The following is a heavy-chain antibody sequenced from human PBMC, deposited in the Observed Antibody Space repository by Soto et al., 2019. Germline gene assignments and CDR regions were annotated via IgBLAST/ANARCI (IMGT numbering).Heavy chain of an antibody. CDR3: APNGGSSRPQPPPDVVFDI. Sequence: ASVKVSCKASGYTFTSYGISWVRQAPGQGLEWMGWISAYNGNTNYAQKLQGRVTMTTDTSTSTAYMELRSLRSDDTAVYYCAPNGGSSRPQPPPDVVFDIGGKGKMATV. D-gene: IGHD1-26*01. J-gene: IGHJ3*02. CDR1: GYTFTSYG. CDR2: ISAYNGNT. V-gene: IGHV1-18*01.